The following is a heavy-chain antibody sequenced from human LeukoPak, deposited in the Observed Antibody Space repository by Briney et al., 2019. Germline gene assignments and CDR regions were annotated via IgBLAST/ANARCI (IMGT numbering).Heavy chain of an antibody. D-gene: IGHD4-23*01. Sequence: PGRSLRLSCAASGFTFSSYSLNWVRQAPGKGLEWISYISSTSSAIYYADSVKGRFTITRDNAKDSVDLQMNSLRDEDTGVYYCARTYGGDAFDIWGQGAMVTVSS. J-gene: IGHJ3*02. CDR1: GFTFSSYS. CDR2: ISSTSSAI. V-gene: IGHV3-48*02. CDR3: ARTYGGDAFDI.